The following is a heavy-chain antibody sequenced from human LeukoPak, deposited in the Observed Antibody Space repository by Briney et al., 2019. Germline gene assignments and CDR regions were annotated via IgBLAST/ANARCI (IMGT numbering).Heavy chain of an antibody. CDR3: ASIAVAGTSPFDY. CDR2: IYYSGST. V-gene: IGHV4-38-2*01. Sequence: SETLSLTCAVFGDSISSDYWSWVRQPPGKGLEWIGSIYYSGSTYYNPSLKSRVTISVDTSKNQFSLKLSSVTAADTAVYYCASIAVAGTSPFDYWGQGTLVTVSS. CDR1: GDSISSDY. D-gene: IGHD6-19*01. J-gene: IGHJ4*02.